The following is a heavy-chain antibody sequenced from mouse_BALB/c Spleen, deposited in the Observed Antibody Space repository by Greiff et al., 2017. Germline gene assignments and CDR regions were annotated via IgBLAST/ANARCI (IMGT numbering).Heavy chain of an antibody. CDR2: ISYSGST. V-gene: IGHV3-2*02. D-gene: IGHD1-1*01. Sequence: ESGPGLVKPSQSLSLTCTVTGYSITSDYAWNWIRQFPGNKLEWMGYISYSGSTSYNPSLKSRISITRDTSKNQFFLQLNSVTTEDTATYYCARLGTVVDWYFDVWGAGTTVTVSS. CDR1: GYSITSDYA. J-gene: IGHJ1*01. CDR3: ARLGTVVDWYFDV.